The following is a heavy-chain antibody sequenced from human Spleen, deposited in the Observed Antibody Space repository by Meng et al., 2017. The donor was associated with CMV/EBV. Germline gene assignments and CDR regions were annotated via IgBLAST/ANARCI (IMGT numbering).Heavy chain of an antibody. D-gene: IGHD1-1*01. Sequence: CAVSGRSTSCPNWWTWVRQPPKKGLEWIGEIYHSGTTRYNPSLNSRVILSVDKSKNQISLKLTSLTAADTAVYYCARILPLAGYFDSWGQGTLVTVSS. CDR2: IYHSGTT. J-gene: IGHJ4*02. CDR3: ARILPLAGYFDS. V-gene: IGHV4-4*02. CDR1: GRSTSCPNW.